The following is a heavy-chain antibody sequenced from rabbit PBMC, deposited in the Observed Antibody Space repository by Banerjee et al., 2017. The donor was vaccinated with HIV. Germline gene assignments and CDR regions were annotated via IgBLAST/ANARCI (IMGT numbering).Heavy chain of an antibody. Sequence: QEQLVESGGDLVKPEGSLTLTCTASGFDFSSSYWICWVRQAPGKGLEWIACIHGGGSDSTNYASWAKGRFTISKTPSTTVTLQMTSLTAADTATYFCARRADYAGGGNFNLWGPGTLVTVS. J-gene: IGHJ4*01. D-gene: IGHD4-2*01. CDR2: IHGGGSDST. V-gene: IGHV1S45*01. CDR3: ARRADYAGGGNFNL. CDR1: GFDFSSSYW.